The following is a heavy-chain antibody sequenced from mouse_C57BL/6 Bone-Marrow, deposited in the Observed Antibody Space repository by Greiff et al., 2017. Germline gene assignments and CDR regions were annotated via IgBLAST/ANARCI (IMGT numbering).Heavy chain of an antibody. V-gene: IGHV1-72*01. J-gene: IGHJ4*01. D-gene: IGHD1-1*01. CDR2: IAPNSGGT. CDR1: GYTFTSYW. Sequence: QVQLQQPGAELVKPGASVKLSCQASGYTFTSYWMHWVKQRPGRGRELIGRIAPNSGGTKYNEKFQSKATLTVDKPSSTAYMQLSSLTSEDSAVYYCARAGYLLDYWGQGTSVTVSS. CDR3: ARAGYLLDY.